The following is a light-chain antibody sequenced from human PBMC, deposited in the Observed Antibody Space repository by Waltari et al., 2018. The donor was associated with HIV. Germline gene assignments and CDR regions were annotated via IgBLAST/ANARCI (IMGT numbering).Light chain of an antibody. Sequence: DIQLTQSPSFLSASVGDRVTITCRAIQGISSYLAWYQQKPGKAPKLLIYAASTLQSGVPSRFSGSGSGIEFTLTISSLQPEDFATYYCQQLNFGGGTKVEIK. V-gene: IGKV1-9*01. CDR1: QGISSY. J-gene: IGKJ4*01. CDR2: AAS. CDR3: QQLN.